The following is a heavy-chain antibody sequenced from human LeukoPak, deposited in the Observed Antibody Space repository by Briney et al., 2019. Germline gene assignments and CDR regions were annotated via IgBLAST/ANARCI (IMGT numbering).Heavy chain of an antibody. CDR3: ARDEGYSGYVDAFDI. Sequence: GGPLRLSCAASGFTFSSYSMNWVRQAPGKGLEWVSYISSSSSTIYYADSVKGRFTISRDNAKNSLYLQMNSLRDEDTAVYYCARDEGYSGYVDAFDIWGQGTMVTVSS. J-gene: IGHJ3*02. V-gene: IGHV3-48*02. CDR2: ISSSSSTI. CDR1: GFTFSSYS. D-gene: IGHD5-12*01.